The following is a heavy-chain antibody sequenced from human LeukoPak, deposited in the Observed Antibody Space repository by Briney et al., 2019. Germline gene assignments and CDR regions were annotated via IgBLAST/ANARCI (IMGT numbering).Heavy chain of an antibody. CDR2: INPSGGST. Sequence: ASVKVSCKASGYTFTSYYMHWVRQAPGQGLEWMGIINPSGGSTSYAQKFQGRVTMTTDTSTSTAYMELRSLRSDDTAVYYCARCVYGYGDQPYYFDYWGQGTLVTVSS. D-gene: IGHD4-17*01. CDR3: ARCVYGYGDQPYYFDY. V-gene: IGHV1-46*01. J-gene: IGHJ4*02. CDR1: GYTFTSYY.